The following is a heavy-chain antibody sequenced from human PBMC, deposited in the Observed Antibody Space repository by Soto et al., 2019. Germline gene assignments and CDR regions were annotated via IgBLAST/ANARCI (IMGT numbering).Heavy chain of an antibody. CDR2: IYYSGST. J-gene: IGHJ5*02. D-gene: IGHD3-22*01. CDR1: GGSISSGDYY. Sequence: SETLSLTSTVSGGSISSGDYYWSWIRQPPGKGLEWIGYIYYSGSTYYNPSLKSRVTISVDTSKNQFSLKLSSVTAADTAVYYCARDDSSGYTVSWGQGTLVTVSS. CDR3: ARDDSSGYTVS. V-gene: IGHV4-30-4*01.